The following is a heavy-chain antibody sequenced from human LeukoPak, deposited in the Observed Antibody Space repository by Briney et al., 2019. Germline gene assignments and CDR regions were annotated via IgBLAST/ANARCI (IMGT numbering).Heavy chain of an antibody. J-gene: IGHJ3*02. CDR3: ARGGDAFDI. CDR2: IYYTGT. Sequence: ASETLSLTCTVSGGSVSDYYWSWIRQSPGKGLEWIGYIYYTGTSYNPSLKSRVTISADTSKNQFSLNLSSVTAADTAVYYCARGGDAFDIWGQGTMVTVSS. V-gene: IGHV4-59*02. CDR1: GGSVSDYY.